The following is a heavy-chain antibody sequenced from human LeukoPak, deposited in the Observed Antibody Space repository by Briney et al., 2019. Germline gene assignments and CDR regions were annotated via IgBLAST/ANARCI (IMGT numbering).Heavy chain of an antibody. CDR1: GGSISSHY. V-gene: IGHV4-59*11. CDR2: IYYSGST. Sequence: SETLSLTCTVSGGSISSHYWSWIRQPPGKGLEWIGYIYYSGSTNYNPSLKSRVTISVDTSKNQFTLKLSSVTAADTAVYYCARGTFIAVAGTQLFGYWGQGTLVTVSS. D-gene: IGHD6-19*01. CDR3: ARGTFIAVAGTQLFGY. J-gene: IGHJ4*02.